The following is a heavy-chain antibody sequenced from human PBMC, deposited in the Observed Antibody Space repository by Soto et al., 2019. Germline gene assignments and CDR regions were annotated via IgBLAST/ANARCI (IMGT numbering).Heavy chain of an antibody. V-gene: IGHV1-8*01. CDR2: MNPNSGNT. D-gene: IGHD3-10*01. CDR3: ARGPGSDYYMDV. CDR1: GYTFTSYD. Sequence: ASVKVSCKASGYTFTSYDINWLRQATGQGLEWMGWMNPNSGNTGYAQKFQGRVTMTRNTSISTAYMELSSLRSEDTAVYYCARGPGSDYYMDVWGKGTTVTVSS. J-gene: IGHJ6*03.